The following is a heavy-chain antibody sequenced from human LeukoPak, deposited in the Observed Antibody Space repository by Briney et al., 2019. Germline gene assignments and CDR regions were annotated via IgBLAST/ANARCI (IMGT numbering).Heavy chain of an antibody. CDR3: ASLTKADAFDI. CDR1: GGSFSGYY. CDR2: INHSGST. Sequence: IPSETLSLTCAVYGGSFSGYYWSWIRQPPGKGLEWIGEINHSGSTYYNPSLKSRVTISVDRSKNQFSLKLSSVTAADTAVYYCASLTKADAFDIWGQGTMVTVSS. J-gene: IGHJ3*02. V-gene: IGHV4-34*01.